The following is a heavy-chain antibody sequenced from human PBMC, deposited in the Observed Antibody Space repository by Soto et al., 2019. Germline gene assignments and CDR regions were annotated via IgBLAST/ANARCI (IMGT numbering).Heavy chain of an antibody. J-gene: IGHJ6*02. V-gene: IGHV4-34*01. CDR1: GGSFSGYY. CDR3: AREVTMVRGSMDV. CDR2: INHSGST. D-gene: IGHD3-10*01. Sequence: PSGTLSLTCAVYGGSFSGYYWSWIRQPPGKGLEWIGEINHSGSTNYNPSLKSRVTISVDTSKNQFSLKLSSVTAADTAVYYCAREVTMVRGSMDVWGQGTTVTVSS.